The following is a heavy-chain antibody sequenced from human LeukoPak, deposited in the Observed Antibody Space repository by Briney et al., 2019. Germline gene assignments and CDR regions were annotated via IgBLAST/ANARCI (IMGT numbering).Heavy chain of an antibody. D-gene: IGHD3-22*01. Sequence: GGSLRLSCAASGFTFSSYAMRWVRQAPGKGLEWVSAISGSGGSTYYADSVKGRFTISRDNAKNSLYLQMSSLRAEDTAVYYCARDSSPDSSGYYYWGQGTLVIVSS. J-gene: IGHJ4*02. CDR1: GFTFSSYA. CDR3: ARDSSPDSSGYYY. V-gene: IGHV3-23*01. CDR2: ISGSGGST.